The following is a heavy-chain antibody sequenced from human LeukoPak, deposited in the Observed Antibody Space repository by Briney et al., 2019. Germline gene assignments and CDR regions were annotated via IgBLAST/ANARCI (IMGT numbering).Heavy chain of an antibody. D-gene: IGHD3-9*01. J-gene: IGHJ4*02. Sequence: SVKVSCKASGGTFSSYAISWVRQAPGQGLEWMGRIIPILGIANYAQKCQGRVTITADKSTSTAYMELSSLSSEDTAVYYCARAGDWFPFDYWGQGTLVTVSS. V-gene: IGHV1-69*04. CDR2: IIPILGIA. CDR3: ARAGDWFPFDY. CDR1: GGTFSSYA.